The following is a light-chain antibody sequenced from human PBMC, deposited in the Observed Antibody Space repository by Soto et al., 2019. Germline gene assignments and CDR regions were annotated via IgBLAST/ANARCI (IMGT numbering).Light chain of an antibody. V-gene: IGKV4-1*01. CDR2: WAS. Sequence: DIVMTQSPDSLAVSLGERATINCKSSQSVLYSSKNKNYLAWYQQKPGQPPKLLIYWASTRESGVPDRFSGSGSGTDFTLTISILQAEDVAVYYCQQYYSTCTFGQGTKVESK. CDR3: QQYYSTCT. J-gene: IGKJ1*01. CDR1: QSVLYSSKNKNY.